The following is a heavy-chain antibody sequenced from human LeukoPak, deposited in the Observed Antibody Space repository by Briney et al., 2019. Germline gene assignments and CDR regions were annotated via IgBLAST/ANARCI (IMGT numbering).Heavy chain of an antibody. CDR2: ICPGDSDT. J-gene: IGHJ4*02. CDR3: ARRPILGAYFDY. V-gene: IGHV5-51*01. Sequence: GESLKISCKGAGYTFSMYWIGWVRQMPGKGLEWMGIICPGDSDTKYSQSFRGQVAISADKSINTAYLQWSSLQASDTAIYYCARRPILGAYFDYWGQGTLVTVSS. CDR1: GYTFSMYW. D-gene: IGHD3-3*02.